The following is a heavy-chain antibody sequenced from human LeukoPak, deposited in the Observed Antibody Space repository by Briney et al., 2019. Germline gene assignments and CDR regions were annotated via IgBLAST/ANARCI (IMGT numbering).Heavy chain of an antibody. D-gene: IGHD4-23*01. CDR1: GYTFTGYY. V-gene: IGHV1-2*02. J-gene: IGHJ4*02. Sequence: ASVKVSCKASGYTFTGYYMQWVRQAPGQGLEWMGWINPNSGGTKFAQKFQGRVTMTRDTSINTAYMELSSLRSDDTVVYYCARDTDYGGHCPDYWGQGTLVTVSS. CDR3: ARDTDYGGHCPDY. CDR2: INPNSGGT.